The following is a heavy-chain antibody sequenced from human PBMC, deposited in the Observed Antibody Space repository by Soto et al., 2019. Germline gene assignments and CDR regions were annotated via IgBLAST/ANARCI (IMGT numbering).Heavy chain of an antibody. J-gene: IGHJ4*02. CDR3: ASLVASGSYTY. CDR1: GGTFSSYT. CDR2: IIPILGIA. D-gene: IGHD3-10*01. V-gene: IGHV1-69*02. Sequence: ASVKVSCKPSGGTFSSYTISWVRQAPGQGLEWMGRIIPILGIANYAQKFQGRVTITADKSTSTAYMELSSLRSEDTAVYYCASLVASGSYTYWGQGTQVTVSS.